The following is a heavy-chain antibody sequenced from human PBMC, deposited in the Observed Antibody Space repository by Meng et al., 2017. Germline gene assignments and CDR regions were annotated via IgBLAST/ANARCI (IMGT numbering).Heavy chain of an antibody. Sequence: SETLSLTCTVSGGSISSSSYYWGWIRQPPGKGLEWIGSIYYSGSTYYNPSLKSRVTISVDTSKNQFSLKLSSVTAADTAVYYCARAYSGGWYSTFYFDYWGQGTLVTVSS. CDR1: GGSISSSSYY. CDR3: ARAYSGGWYSTFYFDY. V-gene: IGHV4-39*07. CDR2: IYYSGST. J-gene: IGHJ4*02. D-gene: IGHD6-19*01.